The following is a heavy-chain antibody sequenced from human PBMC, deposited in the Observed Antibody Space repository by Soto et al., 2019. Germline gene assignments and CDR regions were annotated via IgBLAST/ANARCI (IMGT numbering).Heavy chain of an antibody. CDR3: TTAYYDSSGIYFDY. Sequence: EVQLVESGGGLVKPGGSLRLSCAASGFTFSNAWMNWVRQAPGKGLEWVGRIESKTDGGTTDYAAPVKGRFTISRDDSKNTLYLQMNSLKTEDTAVYYCTTAYYDSSGIYFDYWGQGTLVTVSS. CDR1: GFTFSNAW. J-gene: IGHJ4*02. V-gene: IGHV3-15*07. CDR2: IESKTDGGTT. D-gene: IGHD3-22*01.